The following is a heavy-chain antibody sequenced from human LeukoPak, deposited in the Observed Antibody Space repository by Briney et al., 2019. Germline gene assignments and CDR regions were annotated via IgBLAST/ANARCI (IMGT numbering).Heavy chain of an antibody. CDR2: IYYSGST. D-gene: IGHD6-13*01. CDR1: GGSISSSSYY. V-gene: IGHV4-39*01. J-gene: IGHJ4*02. CDR3: ASARTSSRSWFTFDY. Sequence: SETLSLTCTVSGGSISSSSYYWGWIRQPPGKGLEWIGSIYYSGSTYYNPSLKSRVTISVDTSKNQLSLELSSVTAADTAVYYCASARTSSRSWFTFDYWGQGILVTVSS.